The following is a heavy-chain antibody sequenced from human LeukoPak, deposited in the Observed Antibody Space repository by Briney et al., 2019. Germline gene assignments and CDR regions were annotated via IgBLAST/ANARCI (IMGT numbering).Heavy chain of an antibody. D-gene: IGHD2-2*01. Sequence: PGESLRLSCAASGFTVSSNYMSWVRQAPGKGLEWVSVIYSGGSTYYADSVKGRFTISRDNSKNTLYLQMNSLRAEDTAVYYCARDRREGYCSSTSCYYYYGMDVWGQGTTVTVSS. V-gene: IGHV3-53*01. CDR3: ARDRREGYCSSTSCYYYYGMDV. J-gene: IGHJ6*02. CDR2: IYSGGST. CDR1: GFTVSSNY.